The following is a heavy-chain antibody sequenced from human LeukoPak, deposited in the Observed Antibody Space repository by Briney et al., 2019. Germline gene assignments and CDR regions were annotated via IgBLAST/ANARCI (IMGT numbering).Heavy chain of an antibody. Sequence: SETLSLTCTVSGXSITTYYWSWIRQPPGKGLEWIGNIYDTGSTNYNPSLRSRVTISVDTSKNQFSLKLSSVTAADTAVYYCARERSIVGTTRGNYFDHWGQGTLVTVSS. CDR1: GXSITTYY. V-gene: IGHV4-59*12. J-gene: IGHJ4*02. CDR2: IYDTGST. CDR3: ARERSIVGTTRGNYFDH. D-gene: IGHD1-26*01.